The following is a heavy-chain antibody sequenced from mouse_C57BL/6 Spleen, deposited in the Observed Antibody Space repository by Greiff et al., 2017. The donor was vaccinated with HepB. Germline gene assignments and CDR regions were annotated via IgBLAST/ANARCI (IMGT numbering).Heavy chain of an antibody. CDR2: INPSNGGT. CDR1: GYTFTSYW. D-gene: IGHD2-4*01. Sequence: VQLQQSGTELVKPGASVKLSCKASGYTFTSYWMHWVKQRPGQGLEWIGNINPSNGGTNYNEKFKSKATLTVDKSSSTAYMQLSSLTSEDSAVYYCARDGGLRQGFAYWGQGTLVTVSA. CDR3: ARDGGLRQGFAY. J-gene: IGHJ3*01. V-gene: IGHV1-53*01.